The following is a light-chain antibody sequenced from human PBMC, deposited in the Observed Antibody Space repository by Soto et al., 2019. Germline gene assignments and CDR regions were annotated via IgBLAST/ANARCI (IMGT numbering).Light chain of an antibody. CDR1: QSISDL. CDR3: QPYNGFLT. V-gene: IGKV1-5*03. Sequence: DIQMTQSPSTLSASVGDRVTITCRASQSISDLLAWYQQKPGKAPKLLIYEASNLKSGVPSRFSGSGSGTEYTLTISSLQPDDFASYYCQPYNGFLTFGQGTKVEIK. CDR2: EAS. J-gene: IGKJ1*01.